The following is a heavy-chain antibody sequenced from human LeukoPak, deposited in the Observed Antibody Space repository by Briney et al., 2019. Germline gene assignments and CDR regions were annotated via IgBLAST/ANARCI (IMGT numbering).Heavy chain of an antibody. J-gene: IGHJ4*02. Sequence: PSETLSLTCTVSGDSISSSRHYWSWIRQPAGKGLEWVGRIYPSGNTNYNPSLKSRVTISLDTSKNQFSLKLSSVTAADTAVYYCARGVVAAAGRTFDFWGQGTLVTVSS. V-gene: IGHV4-61*02. CDR3: ARGVVAAAGRTFDF. CDR2: IYPSGNT. D-gene: IGHD6-13*01. CDR1: GDSISSSRHY.